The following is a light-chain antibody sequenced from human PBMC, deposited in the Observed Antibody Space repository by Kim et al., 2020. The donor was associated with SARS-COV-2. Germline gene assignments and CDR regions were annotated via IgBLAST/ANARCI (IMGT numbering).Light chain of an antibody. CDR3: AASDGRLNGRV. CDR1: SDNSGRNF. CDR2: CSD. J-gene: IGLJ3*02. Sequence: GQWGTIAITVISDNSGRNFEHWYQQLTGAAPTLLISCSDQRPPGVPDRFSGSESGTSASLSISGLQSEDEADYYCAASDGRLNGRVFGGGTQLTVL. V-gene: IGLV1-44*01.